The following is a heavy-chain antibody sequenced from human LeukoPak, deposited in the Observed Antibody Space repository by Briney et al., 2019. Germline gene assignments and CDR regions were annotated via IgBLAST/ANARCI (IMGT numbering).Heavy chain of an antibody. CDR3: AKVIAAAGEDY. V-gene: IGHV3-23*01. CDR2: ISGSGGST. J-gene: IGHJ4*02. D-gene: IGHD6-13*01. Sequence: GGSLRLSCAASGLTVSRNYMNWVRQSPGKGLEWVSAISGSGGSTYYADSVKGRFTISRDNSKNTLYLQMNSLRAEDTAVYYCAKVIAAAGEDYWGQGTLVTVSS. CDR1: GLTVSRNY.